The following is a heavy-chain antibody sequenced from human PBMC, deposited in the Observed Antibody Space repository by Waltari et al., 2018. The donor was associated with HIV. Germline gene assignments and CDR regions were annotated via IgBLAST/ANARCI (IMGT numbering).Heavy chain of an antibody. V-gene: IGHV3-21*01. J-gene: IGHJ5*02. Sequence: EVQLVESGGGLVKHGWSLRLSCAASGFTFSSYSMNWVRQAPGKGLEWVSSISSSSSYIYYADSVKGRFTISRDNAKNSLYLQMNSLRAEDTAVYYCARGGGYSGENWFDPWGQGTLVTVSS. D-gene: IGHD3-10*01. CDR1: GFTFSSYS. CDR3: ARGGGYSGENWFDP. CDR2: ISSSSSYI.